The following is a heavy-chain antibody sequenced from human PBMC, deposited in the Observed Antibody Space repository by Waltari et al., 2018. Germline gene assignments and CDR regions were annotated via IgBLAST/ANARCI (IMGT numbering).Heavy chain of an antibody. V-gene: IGHV4-59*01. CDR2: IYYSGST. J-gene: IGHJ5*02. CDR1: GGSISSSY. D-gene: IGHD3-10*01. Sequence: QVQLQESGPGLVKPSETLSLTCTVSGGSISSSYWRWIRQPPGKGLEWIGYIYYSGSTTYNPSLKSRVTISVDTSKNQFSLKLSSVTAADTAMYYCARQMWSGGLGSVGPWGQGTLVTVSS. CDR3: ARQMWSGGLGSVGP.